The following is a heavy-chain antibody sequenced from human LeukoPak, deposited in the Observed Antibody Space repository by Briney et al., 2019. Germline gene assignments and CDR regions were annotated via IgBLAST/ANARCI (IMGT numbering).Heavy chain of an antibody. J-gene: IGHJ3*02. CDR3: ARDFPGYSSSSGLRAFDI. V-gene: IGHV1-18*01. D-gene: IGHD6-6*01. CDR1: GYTFTSYG. Sequence: ASVKVSCKASGYTFTSYGISWVRQALGQGLEWMGWISAYNGNTNYAQKLQGRVTMTTDTSTSTAYMELRSLRSDDTAVYYCARDFPGYSSSSGLRAFDIWGQGTMVTVSS. CDR2: ISAYNGNT.